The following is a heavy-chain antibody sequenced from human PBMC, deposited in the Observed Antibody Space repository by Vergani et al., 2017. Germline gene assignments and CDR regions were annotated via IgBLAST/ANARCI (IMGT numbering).Heavy chain of an antibody. CDR1: GFTFSSYG. D-gene: IGHD3-10*01. Sequence: VQLVESGGGVVQPGRSLRLSCAASGFTFSSYGMHWVRQAPGKGLEWVSSISSSSSYIYYADSVKGRFTISRDNAKNSLYLQMNSLRAEDTAVYYCARDWPRRGNDYWGQGTLVTVSS. J-gene: IGHJ4*02. CDR2: ISSSSSYI. V-gene: IGHV3-21*01. CDR3: ARDWPRRGNDY.